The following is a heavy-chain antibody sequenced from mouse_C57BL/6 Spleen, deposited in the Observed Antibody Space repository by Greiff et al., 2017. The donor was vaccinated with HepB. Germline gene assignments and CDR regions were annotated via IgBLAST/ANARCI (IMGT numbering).Heavy chain of an antibody. CDR3: ARSGGYYDYVVRSAMDY. V-gene: IGHV1-42*01. Sequence: EVQLQQSGPELVKPGASVKISCKASGYSFTGYYMNWVKQSPEKSLEWIGEINPRTGGTTYKQKFKAKATLTVDKSSSTAYMQLKSLTSEDSAVYYCARSGGYYDYVVRSAMDYWGQGTSVTVSS. D-gene: IGHD2-4*01. CDR1: GYSFTGYY. J-gene: IGHJ4*01. CDR2: INPRTGGT.